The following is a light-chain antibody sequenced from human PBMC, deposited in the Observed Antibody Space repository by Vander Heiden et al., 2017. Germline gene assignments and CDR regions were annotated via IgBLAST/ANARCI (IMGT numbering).Light chain of an antibody. CDR3: QQYNSYSWT. V-gene: IGKV1-5*03. Sequence: DIQMTQSPSTLSASVGDRVTITCRASQSISSWLAWYQQKPGKAPKLLIYKASSLESGVPSRFSGSGSGTEFTLTISSLQPDDFATYYCQQYNSYSWTFGPGAKVEI. CDR1: QSISSW. CDR2: KAS. J-gene: IGKJ1*01.